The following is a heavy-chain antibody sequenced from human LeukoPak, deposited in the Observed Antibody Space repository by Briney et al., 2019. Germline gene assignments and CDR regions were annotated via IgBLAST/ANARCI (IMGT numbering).Heavy chain of an antibody. V-gene: IGHV1-24*01. CDR1: GYTLTELS. CDR3: ATDLGGSYYFDY. D-gene: IGHD1-26*01. CDR2: FDPEDGET. Sequence: ASVKVSCKVSGYTLTELSTHWVRQAPGKGLEWMGGFDPEDGETIYAQKFQGRVTMTEDTSTDTAYMELSSLRSEDTAVYYCATDLGGSYYFDYWGQGTLVTVSS. J-gene: IGHJ4*02.